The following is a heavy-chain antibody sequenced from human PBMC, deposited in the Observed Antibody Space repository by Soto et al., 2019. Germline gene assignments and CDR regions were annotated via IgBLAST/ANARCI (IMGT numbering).Heavy chain of an antibody. D-gene: IGHD3-10*01. CDR2: ISSDGDSM. J-gene: IGHJ6*02. CDR1: GFTFSDYY. CDR3: ARPSGESIHYYHGMDV. V-gene: IGHV3-11*01. Sequence: QVQLVESGGGLVKPGGSLRLSCAASGFTFSDYYMAWIRQAPGKGLAYVSYISSDGDSMYYAASVKGRFTISRDNAKHSLSLQMNSLRAEDTAVYYCARPSGESIHYYHGMDVWGQGTTVTVSS.